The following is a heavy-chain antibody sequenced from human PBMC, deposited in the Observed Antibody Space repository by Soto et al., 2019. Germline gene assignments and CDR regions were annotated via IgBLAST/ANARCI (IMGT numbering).Heavy chain of an antibody. D-gene: IGHD1-26*01. V-gene: IGHV3-11*05. CDR2: ISTTGSYT. CDR1: GFTFNDYY. J-gene: IGHJ4*02. CDR3: ARIVGARLNDY. Sequence: QVQLVESGGGLVKPGGSLRLSCAASGFTFNDYYMTWFRQAPGKGLEWVSCISTTGSYTNYADSVKGRCTVSRDNANNSMYLQMNSLRDADTAVYYCARIVGARLNDYWGQGTLVTVSS.